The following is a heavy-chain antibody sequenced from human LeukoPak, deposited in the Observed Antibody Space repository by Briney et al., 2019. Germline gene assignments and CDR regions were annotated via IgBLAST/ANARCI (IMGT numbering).Heavy chain of an antibody. CDR2: ISYDGSNK. CDR3: ARDYGDVDTTSYAFDI. J-gene: IGHJ3*02. Sequence: GRSLRLSCAASGFTFSSYAMHWVRQAPGKGLEWVAVISYDGSNKYYADSVKGRFTISRDNSKNTLYLQMNSLRAEDTAVYYCARDYGDVDTTSYAFDIWGQGTMVTVSS. CDR1: GFTFSSYA. D-gene: IGHD5-18*01. V-gene: IGHV3-30-3*01.